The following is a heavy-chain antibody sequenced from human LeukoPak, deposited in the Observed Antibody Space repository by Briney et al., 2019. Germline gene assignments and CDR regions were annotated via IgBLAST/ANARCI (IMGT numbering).Heavy chain of an antibody. V-gene: IGHV4-4*07. D-gene: IGHD5-18*01. J-gene: IGHJ5*02. CDR1: GGSINNYY. CDR2: IYSSGST. Sequence: SETLSLTCTVSGGSINNYYWSWIRQPAGKGLEWIGRIYSSGSTNYNPSLQSRVTMSVDTSKNQFSLKLSSVTAADTAVYYCARRGTAMVRRNWFDPWSQGTLVTVSS. CDR3: ARRGTAMVRRNWFDP.